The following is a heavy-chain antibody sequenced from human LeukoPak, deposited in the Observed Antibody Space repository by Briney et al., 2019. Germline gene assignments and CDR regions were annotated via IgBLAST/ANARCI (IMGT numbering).Heavy chain of an antibody. V-gene: IGHV3-30-3*01. CDR1: GFTFSSYA. D-gene: IGHD1-7*01. Sequence: PGGSLRLSCAASGFTFSSYAMHWVRQAPGKGLEWVAVISYDGSNKYYADSVKGRFTISRDNSKNTLYLQMNSLRAEDTAVYYCAKDRANWNSFFDYWGQGTLVTVSS. CDR3: AKDRANWNSFFDY. J-gene: IGHJ4*02. CDR2: ISYDGSNK.